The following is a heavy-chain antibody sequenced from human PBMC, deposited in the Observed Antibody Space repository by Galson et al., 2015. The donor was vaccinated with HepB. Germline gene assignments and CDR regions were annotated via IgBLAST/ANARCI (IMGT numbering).Heavy chain of an antibody. CDR3: AKNADSSGWYGGWFDP. CDR2: ISGSGGST. Sequence: SLRLSCAASGFTFSSYAMSWVRQAPGKGLEWVSAISGSGGSTYYADSVKGRFTISRDNSKNTLYLQMNSLRAEDTAVYYCAKNADSSGWYGGWFDPWGQGTLVTVSS. V-gene: IGHV3-23*01. J-gene: IGHJ5*02. CDR1: GFTFSSYA. D-gene: IGHD6-19*01.